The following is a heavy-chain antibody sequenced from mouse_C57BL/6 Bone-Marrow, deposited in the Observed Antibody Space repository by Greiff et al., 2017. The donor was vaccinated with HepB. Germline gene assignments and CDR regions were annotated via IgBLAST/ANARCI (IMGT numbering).Heavy chain of an antibody. J-gene: IGHJ3*01. CDR3: ARWGYYGRGTSGFAY. Sequence: QVQLQQSGAELVRPGASVKLSCKASGYTFTDYYINWVKQRPGQGLEWIARIYPGSGNTYYNEKFKGKATLTAEKSSSTAYMQLSSLTSEDSAVYFCARWGYYGRGTSGFAYWGQGTLVTVSA. D-gene: IGHD1-1*01. CDR2: IYPGSGNT. CDR1: GYTFTDYY. V-gene: IGHV1-76*01.